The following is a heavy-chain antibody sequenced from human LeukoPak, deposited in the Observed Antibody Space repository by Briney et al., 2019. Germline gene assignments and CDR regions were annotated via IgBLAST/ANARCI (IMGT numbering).Heavy chain of an antibody. Sequence: VASVKVSCKASGYTFTSYYMHWVRQAPGQGLEWMGIINPSGGSTSYAQKFQGRVTMTRDMSTSTVYMELSSLRSEDTAVYYCARDHLLLWFGGPPGYYMDVWGKGTTVTVSS. D-gene: IGHD3-10*01. CDR3: ARDHLLLWFGGPPGYYMDV. V-gene: IGHV1-46*01. J-gene: IGHJ6*03. CDR2: INPSGGST. CDR1: GYTFTSYY.